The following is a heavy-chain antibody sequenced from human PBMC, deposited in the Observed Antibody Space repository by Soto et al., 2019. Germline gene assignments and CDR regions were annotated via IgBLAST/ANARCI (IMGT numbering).Heavy chain of an antibody. D-gene: IGHD2-21*02. CDR2: IYYSGST. Sequence: SETLSLTCTVSGGSISNYYWTWIRQPPGKGLEWIGNIYYSGSTNYNPSLKSRVTISVDTSRNHFSLKLSSVTAADTAVYYCARDVTGRYWGQGTLVTVSS. V-gene: IGHV4-59*01. CDR3: ARDVTGRY. CDR1: GGSISNYY. J-gene: IGHJ4*02.